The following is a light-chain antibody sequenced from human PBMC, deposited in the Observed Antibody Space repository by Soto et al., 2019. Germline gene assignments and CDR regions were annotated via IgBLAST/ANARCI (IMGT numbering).Light chain of an antibody. CDR2: GAS. CDR3: KHYNSWPRIA. CDR1: QSASTN. J-gene: IGKJ5*01. V-gene: IGKV3-15*01. Sequence: EIVMTQSPVTLSVSPGERATLFCRASQSASTNLAWYQHKPGQAPRLLIYGASTRATAIPARFSGSGSGTEFTLTINSMESEDFAVYYCKHYNSWPRIAFGQGTRLEIK.